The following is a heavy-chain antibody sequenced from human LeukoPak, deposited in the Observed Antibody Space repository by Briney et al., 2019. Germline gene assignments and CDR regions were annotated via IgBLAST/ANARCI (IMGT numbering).Heavy chain of an antibody. CDR2: IYSSGST. CDR1: GGSLSTYY. D-gene: IGHD3-10*01. V-gene: IGHV4-4*07. J-gene: IGHJ4*02. Sequence: PSETLSLTCTVSGGSLSTYYWSWIRQPAGKGLEWIGRIYSSGSTNYNPSLKSRVTMSVDTSKNQFSLKLSSVTAADTAVYYCARLDRGGGWSFDYWGQGTLVTVSS. CDR3: ARLDRGGGWSFDY.